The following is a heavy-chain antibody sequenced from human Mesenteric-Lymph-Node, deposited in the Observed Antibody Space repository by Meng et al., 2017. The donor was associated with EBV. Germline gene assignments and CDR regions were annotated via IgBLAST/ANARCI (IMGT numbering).Heavy chain of an antibody. CDR3: ARVSDYVWGTYIGDAFDI. D-gene: IGHD3-16*01. CDR2: IDYSGSP. CDR1: GCTVSSYTYY. V-gene: IGHV4-61*01. Sequence: QGQRRGPGPGLVKPSGTPSLTCTVSGCTVSSYTYYWGWIRQPPGKGLEWIGYIDYSGSPNYNPSLKSRVTMLADTSKNQFSLKLSSVTAADTAVYYCARVSDYVWGTYIGDAFDIWGQGTMVTVSS. J-gene: IGHJ3*02.